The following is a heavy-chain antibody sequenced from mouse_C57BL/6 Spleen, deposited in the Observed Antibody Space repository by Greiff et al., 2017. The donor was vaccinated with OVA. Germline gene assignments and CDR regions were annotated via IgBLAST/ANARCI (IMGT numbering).Heavy chain of an antibody. Sequence: QVQLQQPGAELVKPGASVKMSCKASGYTFTSYWITWVKQRPGQGLEWIGDIYPGSGSTNYNEKFRSKATLTVGTSSSTAYMQLSSMTSEDSAVYYCGRRYYYGRYYAMDYWGQGTSVTVSS. J-gene: IGHJ4*01. D-gene: IGHD1-1*01. CDR1: GYTFTSYW. CDR3: GRRYYYGRYYAMDY. V-gene: IGHV1-55*01. CDR2: IYPGSGST.